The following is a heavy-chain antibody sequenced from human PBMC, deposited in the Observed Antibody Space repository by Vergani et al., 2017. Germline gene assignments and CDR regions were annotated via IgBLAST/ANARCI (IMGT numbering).Heavy chain of an antibody. D-gene: IGHD3-10*01. CDR1: GFTFSSYA. Sequence: QVQLVESGGGVVQPGRSLRLSCAASGFTFSSYAMHWVRQAPGKGLEWVAVISYDGSNKYYADSVKGRFTISRDNSKNTLYLQMNSLRAEDTAVYYCAKDFGYLWLGVYWGQGTLVTVSS. V-gene: IGHV3-30-3*01. CDR2: ISYDGSNK. J-gene: IGHJ4*02. CDR3: AKDFGYLWLGVY.